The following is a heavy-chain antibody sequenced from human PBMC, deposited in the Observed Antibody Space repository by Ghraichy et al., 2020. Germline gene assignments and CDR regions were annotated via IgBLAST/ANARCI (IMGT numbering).Heavy chain of an antibody. CDR1: GGSFSGYF. V-gene: IGHV4-34*01. D-gene: IGHD2-2*01. CDR2: IDHTGTT. CDR3: ARDNIALVTVSAASLFDS. J-gene: IGHJ4*02. Sequence: SETLSLTCAVYGGSFSGYFWSWIRQPPGKGLEWIGDIDHTGTTTYTPSLRSRVSISLDRSKNQLSLKVTSVTAADTAVYFCARDNIALVTVSAASLFDSWGQGTLVTVSS.